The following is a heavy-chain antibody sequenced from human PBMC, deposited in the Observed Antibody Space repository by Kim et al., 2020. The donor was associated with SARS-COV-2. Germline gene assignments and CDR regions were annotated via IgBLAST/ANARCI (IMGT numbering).Heavy chain of an antibody. J-gene: IGHJ4*02. Sequence: ADTWKGRFTIARDNSKNTLYLQMNSLRAEDTAVYYCAKDTATVTPYYFDYWGQGTLVTVSS. D-gene: IGHD4-4*01. CDR3: AKDTATVTPYYFDY. V-gene: IGHV3-23*01.